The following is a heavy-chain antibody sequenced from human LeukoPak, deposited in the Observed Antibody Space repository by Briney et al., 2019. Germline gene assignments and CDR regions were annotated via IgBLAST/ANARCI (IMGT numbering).Heavy chain of an antibody. CDR2: IYYSGST. Sequence: PSETLSLTCTVSGGSISSYYWSWIRQPPGKGLEWIGYIYYSGSTNYNPSLKSRVTISVDTSKNQFSLKLSSVTAADTAVYYCARGVYANWFDPWGQGTLVTVSS. D-gene: IGHD2-8*01. CDR1: GGSISSYY. CDR3: ARGVYANWFDP. J-gene: IGHJ5*02. V-gene: IGHV4-59*01.